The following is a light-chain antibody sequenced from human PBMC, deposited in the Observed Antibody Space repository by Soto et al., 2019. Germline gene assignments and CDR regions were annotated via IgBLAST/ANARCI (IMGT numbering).Light chain of an antibody. CDR3: HQYDGSPLT. V-gene: IGKV3-20*01. CDR2: AAS. J-gene: IGKJ4*01. CDR1: QSVSSTY. Sequence: EIVLTQSPGTLSLSPGERATLSCRASQSVSSTYLAWYQQKPGQAPRLLIYAASSRAPGIPDRFSGSGSGTDFTLTISRLGPEDFAVYFCHQYDGSPLTFGGGTKVEIK.